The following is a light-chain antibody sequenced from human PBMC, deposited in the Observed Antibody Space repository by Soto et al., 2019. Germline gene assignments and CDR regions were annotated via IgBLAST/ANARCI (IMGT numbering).Light chain of an antibody. CDR3: QAWDSSTVV. Sequence: SYELTQPPSVSVSPGQTASITCSGDKLGDKYACWYQQNPGQSPVLVIYQDSKRPSGIPERFSGSNSGNTATLTNSGTQSMDEADSYCQAWDSSTVVFGGGTKLTVL. J-gene: IGLJ2*01. CDR2: QDS. CDR1: KLGDKY. V-gene: IGLV3-1*01.